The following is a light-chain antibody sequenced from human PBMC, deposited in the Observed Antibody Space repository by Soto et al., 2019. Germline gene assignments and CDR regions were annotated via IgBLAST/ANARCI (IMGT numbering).Light chain of an antibody. V-gene: IGKV3-20*01. J-gene: IGKJ4*01. CDR1: QSVYSNY. Sequence: EIVLTQSPGTLSLSPGERATLSCGASQSVYSNYLAWYQQKPGQAPRLLIYGASSRATGIPDRFSGSGSGTDFTLTISSLQSEDFAIYYCQQYNSWPPLTFGGGTKVDIK. CDR3: QQYNSWPPLT. CDR2: GAS.